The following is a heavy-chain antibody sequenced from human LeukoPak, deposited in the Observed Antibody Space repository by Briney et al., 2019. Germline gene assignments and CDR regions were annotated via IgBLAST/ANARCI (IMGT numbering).Heavy chain of an antibody. CDR2: INHSGST. Sequence: PSETLSLTCAVYGGSFSGYYWSWIRQPPGKGLEWIGEINHSGSTNYNPSLKSRVTISVDTSKNQFSLKLSSVTAADTAVYYCARDGLRYFDWLLSSYLDYWGQGTLVTDSS. D-gene: IGHD3-9*01. CDR3: ARDGLRYFDWLLSSYLDY. J-gene: IGHJ4*02. CDR1: GGSFSGYY. V-gene: IGHV4-34*01.